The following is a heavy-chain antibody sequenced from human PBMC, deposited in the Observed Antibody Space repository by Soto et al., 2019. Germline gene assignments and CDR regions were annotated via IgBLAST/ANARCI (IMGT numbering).Heavy chain of an antibody. CDR3: ARRIAVAGTFYYYYGMDV. J-gene: IGHJ6*02. CDR1: GYTFTGYY. V-gene: IGHV1-2*02. Sequence: QVQLVQSGAEVKKPGASVKVSCKASGYTFTGYYMHWVRQAPGQGLEWMGWINPNSGGTNYAQKFQGRVTMTRDTSFSTAYMELSRLRSDDTAVYYCARRIAVAGTFYYYYGMDVWGQGTTVTVSS. CDR2: INPNSGGT. D-gene: IGHD6-19*01.